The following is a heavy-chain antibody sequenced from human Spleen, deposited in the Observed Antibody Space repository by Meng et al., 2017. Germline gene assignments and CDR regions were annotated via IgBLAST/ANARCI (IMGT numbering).Heavy chain of an antibody. J-gene: IGHJ5*02. D-gene: IGHD6-13*01. CDR2: IYYSGST. CDR1: GVSISSGGYY. V-gene: IGHV4-31*11. Sequence: PSETLSHTAAVSGVSISSGGYYVSWIRQHPGKGLECIGYIYYSGSTYYNPSLKSRVTISVDTSKNQFSLKLSSVTAADTAVYYCARGVCSSSCYFHNWFDPWGQGTLVTVSS. CDR3: ARGVCSSSCYFHNWFDP.